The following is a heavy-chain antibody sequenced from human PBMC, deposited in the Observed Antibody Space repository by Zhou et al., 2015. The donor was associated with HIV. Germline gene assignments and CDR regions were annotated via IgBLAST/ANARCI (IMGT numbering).Heavy chain of an antibody. J-gene: IGHJ3*02. CDR1: GYTFTSYA. CDR2: INAGNGNT. Sequence: QVQLVQSGAEEKKPGASVKVSCKASGYTFTSYAMHWVRQAPGQRLEWMGWINAGNGNTKYSQKFQGRVTITRDTSASTAYMELSSLRSEDTAVYYCARGGYAYTKQTPCAFDIWGQGTMVTVSS. CDR3: ARGGYAYTKQTPCAFDI. V-gene: IGHV1-3*05. D-gene: IGHD3-16*01.